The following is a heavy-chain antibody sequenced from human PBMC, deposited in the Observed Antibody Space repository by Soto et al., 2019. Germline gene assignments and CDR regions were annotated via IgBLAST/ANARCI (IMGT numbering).Heavy chain of an antibody. V-gene: IGHV3-23*01. J-gene: IGHJ4*01. D-gene: IGHD6-13*01. Sequence: GGSLRLSCAASGFTFSNFGMNWVRQAPGKGLEWVSSISGSSGGITYYADSVKGRFAISRDNSKNTLYLQMNSLKAEDTAVYYCAKILASAGSGYWGQGTLVTVSS. CDR2: ISGSSGGIT. CDR3: AKILASAGSGY. CDR1: GFTFSNFG.